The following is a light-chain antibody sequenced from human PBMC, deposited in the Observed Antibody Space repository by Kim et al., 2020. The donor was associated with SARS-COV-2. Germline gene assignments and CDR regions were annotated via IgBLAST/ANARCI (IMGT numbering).Light chain of an antibody. V-gene: IGKV1-5*03. CDR2: KAS. CDR1: QSVSSW. J-gene: IGKJ2*01. Sequence: DIQMTQSPSTLSASVGDRVTITCRASQSVSSWLAWYQQKPGKAPKLLIYKASTLEGGVPSRFIGRGSGTEFTLTINTLQPDDFATYSCQQYDSHPYTFGQGTKLEIK. CDR3: QQYDSHPYT.